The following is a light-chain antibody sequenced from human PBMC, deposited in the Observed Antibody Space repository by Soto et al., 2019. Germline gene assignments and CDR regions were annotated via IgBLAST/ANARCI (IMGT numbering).Light chain of an antibody. V-gene: IGLV2-14*01. CDR3: SSYTSSSTYV. J-gene: IGLJ1*01. CDR1: SSDVGGYNY. Sequence: QSALTQPASVSGSPGQSITISCTGTSSDVGGYNYVSWYQQHPGKAPKVLINDVSNRPSGVSSRFSGSKSGNTASLTISWLLAEDEADYYCSSYTSSSTYVFRTGTKLTVL. CDR2: DVS.